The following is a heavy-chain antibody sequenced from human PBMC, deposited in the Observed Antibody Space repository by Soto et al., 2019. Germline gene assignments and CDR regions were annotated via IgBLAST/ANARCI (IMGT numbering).Heavy chain of an antibody. D-gene: IGHD3-16*01. CDR1: GFMFSDYA. CDR2: LLRPGRST. CDR3: AKDAIANDGIWLMDS. V-gene: IGHV3-23*01. Sequence: GGSLRLSCAASGFMFSDYAMTWARQAPGKELEWVSGLLRPGRSTYYADSVKGRFTISGDTSANTVYLQMDSLRAEDTAVYYCAKDAIANDGIWLMDSWGQGTVVAVSS. J-gene: IGHJ5*02.